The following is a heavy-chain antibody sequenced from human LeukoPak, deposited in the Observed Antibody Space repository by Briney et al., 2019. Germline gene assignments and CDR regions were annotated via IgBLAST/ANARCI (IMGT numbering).Heavy chain of an antibody. D-gene: IGHD3-22*01. J-gene: IGHJ3*02. CDR3: ARSLVQASSGYWAHDAFDI. V-gene: IGHV3-64*01. CDR1: GFTFSSYA. Sequence: PGGSLRLSCAASGFTFSSYAMHWVRQAPGKGLEYVSAISSNGGSTYYANSVKGRFTISRDNSKNTLYLQMGSLRAEDMAVYYCARSLVQASSGYWAHDAFDIWGQGTMVTVSS. CDR2: ISSNGGST.